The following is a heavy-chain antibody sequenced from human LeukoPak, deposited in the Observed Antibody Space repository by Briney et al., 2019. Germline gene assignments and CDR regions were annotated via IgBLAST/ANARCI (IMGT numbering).Heavy chain of an antibody. Sequence: GGALRLSCAASGFTFSDYYMTWIRQAPGKGLEWVSYISNTGSTIYYADSVKGRFTISRDNTKNSLYLQMNSLRAEDTAVYYCARVATGWLSFDYWGQGTLVTVSS. J-gene: IGHJ4*02. CDR3: ARVATGWLSFDY. D-gene: IGHD1-14*01. V-gene: IGHV3-11*01. CDR2: ISNTGSTI. CDR1: GFTFSDYY.